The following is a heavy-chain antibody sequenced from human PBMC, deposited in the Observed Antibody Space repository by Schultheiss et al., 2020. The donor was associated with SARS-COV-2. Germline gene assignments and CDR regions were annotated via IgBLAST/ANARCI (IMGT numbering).Heavy chain of an antibody. CDR3: ARGTHWFDP. Sequence: SQTLSLTCAVYGGSFSGYYWSWIRQPPGKGLEWIGEINHSGSTNYNPSLKSRVTISVDTSKIQFSLKLSSVTAADTAVYYCARGTHWFDPWGQGTLVTVSS. CDR1: GGSFSGYY. CDR2: INHSGST. J-gene: IGHJ5*02. V-gene: IGHV4-34*01.